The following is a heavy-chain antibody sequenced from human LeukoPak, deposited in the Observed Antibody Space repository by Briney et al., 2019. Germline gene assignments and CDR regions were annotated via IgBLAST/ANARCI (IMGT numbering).Heavy chain of an antibody. V-gene: IGHV1-69*13. Sequence: SVKVSCKASGGTFSSYAISWVRQAPGQGLEWMGGIIPIFGTANYAQKFQGRATITADESTSTAYMELSSLRSEDTAVYYCARSTTVTKVPRLYVYYYYGMDVWGQGTTVTVSS. J-gene: IGHJ6*02. CDR1: GGTFSSYA. CDR3: ARSTTVTKVPRLYVYYYYGMDV. D-gene: IGHD4-17*01. CDR2: IIPIFGTA.